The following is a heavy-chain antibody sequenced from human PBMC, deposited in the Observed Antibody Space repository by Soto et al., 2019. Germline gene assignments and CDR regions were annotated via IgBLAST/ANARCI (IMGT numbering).Heavy chain of an antibody. V-gene: IGHV3-11*05. J-gene: IGHJ4*02. Sequence: QVQLVESGGGLVKPGGSLRLSCAASGFTFSDYYMSWIRQAPGKGLEWVSYISSSSSYTNYAASVKGRFTISRDNAKNSLYLQMNSLRAEDTAVYYCARAWGRYDSSGYYYWGQGTLVTVSS. CDR3: ARAWGRYDSSGYYY. CDR1: GFTFSDYY. CDR2: ISSSSSYT. D-gene: IGHD3-22*01.